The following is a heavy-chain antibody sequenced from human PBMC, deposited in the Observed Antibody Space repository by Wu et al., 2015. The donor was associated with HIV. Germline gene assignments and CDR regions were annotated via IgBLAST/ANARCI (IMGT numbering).Heavy chain of an antibody. D-gene: IGHD6-19*01. CDR3: ATDGDYISGSVY. V-gene: IGHV1-69*11. CDR2: IIPIVQTA. CDR1: GGSFSSYA. Sequence: QVQLVQSGAEVKKPESSVKVSCKASGGSFSSYAISWVRQAPGQGLEWMGRIIPIVQTADYAQRFQGRVTITADESTDTAYLEVNSLKLEDTAVYYCATDGDYISGSVYWGQGTLVTVS. J-gene: IGHJ4*02.